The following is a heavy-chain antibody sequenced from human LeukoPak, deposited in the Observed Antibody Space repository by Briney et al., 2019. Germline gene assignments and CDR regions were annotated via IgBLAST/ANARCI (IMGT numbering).Heavy chain of an antibody. CDR3: ARGSTARYYYDRSGYYRGAFDY. Sequence: ASVKVSCKSSGYTFTTYGISWVRQAPRHGLEWMGWISGYNGNTNYAQKLQGRVTMTTDTSTSTAYMELRSLRSDVTAVYYCARGSTARYYYDRSGYYRGAFDYWGQGTLVTVSS. CDR1: GYTFTTYG. D-gene: IGHD3-22*01. V-gene: IGHV1-18*01. CDR2: ISGYNGNT. J-gene: IGHJ4*02.